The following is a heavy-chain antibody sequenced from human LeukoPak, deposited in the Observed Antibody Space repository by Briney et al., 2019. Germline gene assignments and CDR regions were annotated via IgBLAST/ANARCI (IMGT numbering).Heavy chain of an antibody. CDR2: IFDTEST. V-gene: IGHV4-4*07. CDR1: GGSFNRYY. CDR3: AKSNGYGLIDI. J-gene: IGHJ3*02. D-gene: IGHD3-22*01. Sequence: SETLSLTCTVSGGSFNRYYWSWIRQPAGKGLEWIGRIFDTESTNYNPSLKSRATMSIDTSKNQISLRLTSVTAADTAVYYCAKSNGYGLIDIWGQGTMVTVSS.